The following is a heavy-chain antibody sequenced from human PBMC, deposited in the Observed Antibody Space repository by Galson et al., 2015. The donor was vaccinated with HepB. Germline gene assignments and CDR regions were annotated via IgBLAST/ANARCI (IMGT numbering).Heavy chain of an antibody. D-gene: IGHD6-19*01. J-gene: IGHJ4*02. CDR2: ISGSGGNT. CDR3: AKGRRQWLGPRYFDY. Sequence: SLRLSCAASGFIFSNYAMSWVRQAPGKGLEWVSAISGSGGNTYYADSVKGRFTISRDNSKNTLYLQMNSLRAEDTAVYYCAKGRRQWLGPRYFDYWGQGTLVTVSS. V-gene: IGHV3-23*01. CDR1: GFIFSNYA.